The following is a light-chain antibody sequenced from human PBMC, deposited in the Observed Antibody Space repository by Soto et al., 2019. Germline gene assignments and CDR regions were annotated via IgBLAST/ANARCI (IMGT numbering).Light chain of an antibody. J-gene: IGKJ3*01. CDR1: QSVSSNF. V-gene: IGKV3-20*01. CDR3: HQYYTTFGS. Sequence: EIVMTQSPGTLSFSPGERATLSCRASQSVSSNFLAWYQEKLGQAPRLLIYGASKRATGIPDRFSGSGSGTDFTLTISSLQAEDVAVYYCHQYYTTFGSFGPGTKVDIK. CDR2: GAS.